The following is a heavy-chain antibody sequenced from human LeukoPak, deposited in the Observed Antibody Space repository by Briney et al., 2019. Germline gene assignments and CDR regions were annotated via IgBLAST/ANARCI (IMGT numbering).Heavy chain of an antibody. CDR1: GGTFSSYA. V-gene: IGHV1-69*01. D-gene: IGHD2-21*02. Sequence: SVKVSCKASGGTFSSYAISWVRQAPGQGLEWMGGIIPIFGTANYAQKFRGRVTITADESTSTAYMELSSLRSEDTAVYYCARDLARPHCGGDCRGPTPEYFQHWGQGTLVTVSS. J-gene: IGHJ1*01. CDR2: IIPIFGTA. CDR3: ARDLARPHCGGDCRGPTPEYFQH.